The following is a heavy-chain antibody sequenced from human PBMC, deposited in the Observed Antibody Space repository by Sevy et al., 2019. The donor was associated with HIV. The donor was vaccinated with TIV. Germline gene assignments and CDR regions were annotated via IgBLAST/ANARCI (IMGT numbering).Heavy chain of an antibody. CDR1: GGSISGYY. CDR2: TYYSGST. Sequence: SETLSLTCCVSGGSISGYYWSWIRQPPGKGLEWIGYTYYSGSTNYNPSLRSRVTISVDTSKNQFSLKLRSVTAADTAVYFCARVVAGSEDYYYYYGMDVWGQGTTVTVSS. D-gene: IGHD6-19*01. V-gene: IGHV4-59*13. J-gene: IGHJ6*02. CDR3: ARVVAGSEDYYYYYGMDV.